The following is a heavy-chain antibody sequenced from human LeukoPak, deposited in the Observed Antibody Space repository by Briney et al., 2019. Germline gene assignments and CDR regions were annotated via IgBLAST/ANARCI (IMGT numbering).Heavy chain of an antibody. CDR3: ARGYDILTGSHYDY. CDR1: GGSFSGYY. Sequence: SETLSLTCAVYGGSFSGYYWSWIRQPPGKGLEWIGEIHHSGSTNYNPSLKSRVTISVDTSKNQISLKLSSVTAADTAVYYCARGYDILTGSHYDYWGQGTLVTVSS. V-gene: IGHV4-34*01. J-gene: IGHJ4*02. D-gene: IGHD3-9*01. CDR2: IHHSGST.